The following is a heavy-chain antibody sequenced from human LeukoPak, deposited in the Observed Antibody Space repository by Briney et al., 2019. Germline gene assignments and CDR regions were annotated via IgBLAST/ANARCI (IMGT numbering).Heavy chain of an antibody. Sequence: GGSLRLSCAASGFTFDNYAVHWVRQAPGKGLEWVTVIWSDGSNKYYADSVKGRFTISRDNSKNALYLQMNSLRAEDTAVYYCVRGYYAGRGHHFEYWGQGTLVTVSS. D-gene: IGHD3-22*01. CDR1: GFTFDNYA. CDR2: IWSDGSNK. J-gene: IGHJ4*02. V-gene: IGHV3-33*08. CDR3: VRGYYAGRGHHFEY.